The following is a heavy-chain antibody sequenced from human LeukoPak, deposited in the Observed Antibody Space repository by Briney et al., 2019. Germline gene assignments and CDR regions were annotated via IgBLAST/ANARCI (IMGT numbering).Heavy chain of an antibody. CDR3: ASDIVVVPAVHRGDTFDI. CDR1: GFTVSSNY. D-gene: IGHD2-2*01. V-gene: IGHV3-53*05. CDR2: IYSAGTT. Sequence: GGSLRLSCAASGFTVSSNYMSWVRQAPGKGLEWVSIIYSAGTTYYADSVKGRFTISRDNSKNTLYLQMNSLRAEDTAVYYCASDIVVVPAVHRGDTFDIWGQGTLVTVSS. J-gene: IGHJ3*02.